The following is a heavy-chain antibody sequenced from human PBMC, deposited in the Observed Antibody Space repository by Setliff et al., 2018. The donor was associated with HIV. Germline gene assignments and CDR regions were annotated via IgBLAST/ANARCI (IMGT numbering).Heavy chain of an antibody. CDR1: GGSISGYY. CDR2: IFYTGNT. D-gene: IGHD2-2*01. Sequence: SETLSLTCTVSGGSISGYYWSWIRQPPGKGLEWIGTIFYTGNTNYNPSLKSRVTLSGGMSENQLFLRLTSVTAADTAVYYCVRGFCSSTTCYEDCYYMDVWGKGSTVTVSS. CDR3: VRGFCSSTTCYEDCYYMDV. V-gene: IGHV4-59*01. J-gene: IGHJ6*03.